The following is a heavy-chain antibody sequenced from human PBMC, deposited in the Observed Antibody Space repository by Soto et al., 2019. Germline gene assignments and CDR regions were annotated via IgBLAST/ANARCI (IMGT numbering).Heavy chain of an antibody. CDR2: ISSSGSTI. CDR3: ARDPENRSYFWSPDAFEI. V-gene: IGHV3-11*01. D-gene: IGHD3-3*01. J-gene: IGHJ3*02. CDR1: GFTFSDYY. Sequence: LRLSCAASGFTFSDYYMSWIRQAPGKGLEWVSYISSSGSTIYYADSVKGRFTISRDNAKNSLYLQMNSLRAEDTAVYYCARDPENRSYFWSPDAFEIGGQGTMVTVSS.